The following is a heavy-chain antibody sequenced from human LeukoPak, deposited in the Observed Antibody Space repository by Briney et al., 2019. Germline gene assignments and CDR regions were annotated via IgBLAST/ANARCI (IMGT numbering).Heavy chain of an antibody. CDR2: IDEDGKTI. V-gene: IGHV3-74*01. CDR1: GFTFNSYW. J-gene: IGHJ5*02. CDR3: VSDLCGGDDQ. Sequence: GGSLILSCAASGFTFNSYWMPWVRQAPGKGMVWVSRIDEDGKTIDYADSVKGRFTISRDNAKDTLYLQMSSLRDEDTAVYYCVSDLCGGDDQWGRGTLVTVSS. D-gene: IGHD3-3*01.